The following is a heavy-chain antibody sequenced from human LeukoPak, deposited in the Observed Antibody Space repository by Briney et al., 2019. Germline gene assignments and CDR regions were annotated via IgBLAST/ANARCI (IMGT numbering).Heavy chain of an antibody. V-gene: IGHV3-9*01. J-gene: IGHJ4*02. CDR1: GFIFSNSV. CDR3: AKDAGYSSSWSDY. Sequence: PGGSLRLSCVASGFIFSNSVMHWVRQAPGKGLEWVSGISWNSGSIGYADSVKGRFTISRDNAKNSLYLQMNSLRAEDTALYYCAKDAGYSSSWSDYWGQGTLVTVSS. CDR2: ISWNSGSI. D-gene: IGHD6-13*01.